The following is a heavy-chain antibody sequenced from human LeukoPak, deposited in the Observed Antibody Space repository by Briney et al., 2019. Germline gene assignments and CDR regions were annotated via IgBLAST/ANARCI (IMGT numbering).Heavy chain of an antibody. CDR1: GDSISNYY. CDR2: MYNRGST. Sequence: SETLSLTCTVSGDSISNYYWSWIRQSPGKELEWIGYMYNRGSTIYNPSLKSRVTISTDTSKNQFSLRLTPVTAADTAVYYCARAEKAVTGTLDSWGQGTLITVSS. V-gene: IGHV4-59*01. D-gene: IGHD6-19*01. CDR3: ARAEKAVTGTLDS. J-gene: IGHJ4*02.